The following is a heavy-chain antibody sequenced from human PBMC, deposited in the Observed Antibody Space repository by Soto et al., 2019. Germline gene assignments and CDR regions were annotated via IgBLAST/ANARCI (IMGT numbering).Heavy chain of an antibody. CDR2: ITPFNGDR. J-gene: IGHJ4*02. Sequence: QVQLVQSGPEAKKPGASVKVSCKASGYKFTNYGFSWVRQAPGQGLEWMGWITPFNGDREYSQKVQGRLTMTTDTYTNTVYMELTTLTSDDTAVYYCARAQGASGTRYEPQLDYWGQGTLVTVSS. CDR1: GYKFTNYG. D-gene: IGHD3-10*01. CDR3: ARAQGASGTRYEPQLDY. V-gene: IGHV1-18*01.